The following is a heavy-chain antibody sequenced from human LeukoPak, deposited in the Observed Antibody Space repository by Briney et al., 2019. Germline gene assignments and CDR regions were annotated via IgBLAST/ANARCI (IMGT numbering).Heavy chain of an antibody. V-gene: IGHV1-2*06. D-gene: IGHD6-19*01. CDR2: INPNSGGT. J-gene: IGHJ4*02. CDR3: ARGRSRSGYSSGWYPSPFDY. CDR1: GYTFTGYY. Sequence: ASVKVSCKASGYTFTGYYMHWVRQAPGQGLEWMGRINPNSGGTNYAQKFQGRVTMTRDTSISTAYMELSRLRSDDTAVYYCARGRSRSGYSSGWYPSPFDYWGQGTLVTVSS.